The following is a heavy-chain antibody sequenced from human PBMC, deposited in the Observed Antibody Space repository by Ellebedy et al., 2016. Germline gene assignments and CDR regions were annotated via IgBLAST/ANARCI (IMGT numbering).Heavy chain of an antibody. CDR3: ARFGGPDLAHNWFDV. V-gene: IGHV5-51*01. CDR2: SYPGASRT. CDR1: GYDFPGYC. Sequence: GESLKISXKGSGYDFPGYCIAWVRQMPDTGLEWMGISYPGASRTIYSPSFQGQGTMSADTSISTAYLQWTGVEASDTATYYCARFGGPDLAHNWFDVWGQGTLVTVSS. D-gene: IGHD3-3*01. J-gene: IGHJ5*02.